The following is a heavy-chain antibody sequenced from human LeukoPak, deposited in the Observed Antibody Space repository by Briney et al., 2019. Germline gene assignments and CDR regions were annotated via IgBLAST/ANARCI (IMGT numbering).Heavy chain of an antibody. CDR3: TTILLWFGELAVYYFDY. Sequence: GGSLRLSCAASGFTFSNAWMSWVRQAPGKGLEWVGRIKSKTDGGTTDYAAPVKGRFTISRDDSKNTLYLQMYSLKTEDTAVYYCTTILLWFGELAVYYFDYWGQGTLVTVSS. D-gene: IGHD3-10*01. CDR1: GFTFSNAW. J-gene: IGHJ4*02. CDR2: IKSKTDGGTT. V-gene: IGHV3-15*01.